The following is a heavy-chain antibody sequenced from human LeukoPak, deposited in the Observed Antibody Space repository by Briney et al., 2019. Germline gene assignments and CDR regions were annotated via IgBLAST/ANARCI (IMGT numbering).Heavy chain of an antibody. Sequence: TGGSLRLSCSASGFTFSSYAMHWARQAPGKGLKFVSAISRSSDGGITYYADSVKGRFAISRDDSKNTLYLQMSSLRAEDAAVYYCVALSYGLTTNDYWGQGTLVTVSS. J-gene: IGHJ4*02. V-gene: IGHV3-64D*08. CDR1: GFTFSSYA. CDR3: VALSYGLTTNDY. D-gene: IGHD3-16*01. CDR2: ISRSSDGGIT.